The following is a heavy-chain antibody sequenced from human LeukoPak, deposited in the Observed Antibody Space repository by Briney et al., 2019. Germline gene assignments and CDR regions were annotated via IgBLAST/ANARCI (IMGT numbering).Heavy chain of an antibody. D-gene: IGHD5-18*01. V-gene: IGHV4-59*12. J-gene: IGHJ4*02. Sequence: SETLSLTCTVSGDSTSNFYWTWIRQSPGKGLEWIGNIHYSGSSVYNPSLKSRVTMSVDTSKNQFSLKLSPVTAADTAVYYCARGGQHLWPAYFDYWGQGTLVTVSS. CDR1: GDSTSNFY. CDR3: ARGGQHLWPAYFDY. CDR2: IHYSGSS.